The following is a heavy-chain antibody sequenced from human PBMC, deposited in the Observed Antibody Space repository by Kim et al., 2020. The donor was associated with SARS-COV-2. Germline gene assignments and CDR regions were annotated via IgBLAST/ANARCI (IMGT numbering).Heavy chain of an antibody. D-gene: IGHD4-4*01. CDR2: IHHSGST. CDR3: ARGRNSGPEYYFDY. J-gene: IGHJ4*02. V-gene: IGHV4-4*02. Sequence: SETLSLTCAVSGGSISSSNWWSWVRQSPGKGLEWIAEIHHSGSTNYNPSLKSRVTISVDKSKKQFSLKLSSVTAADTAVYYCARGRNSGPEYYFDYWGQGTLVTVSS. CDR1: GGSISSSNW.